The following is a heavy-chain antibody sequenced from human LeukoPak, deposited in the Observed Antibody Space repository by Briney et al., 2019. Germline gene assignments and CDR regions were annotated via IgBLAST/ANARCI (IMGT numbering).Heavy chain of an antibody. V-gene: IGHV1-2*06. Sequence: ASVKVSCKASGYTFTGYYMHWVLQAPGQGLEWMGRINPNSGGTNYAQKFQGRVTMTRDTSISTAYMELSRLRSDDTAVYYCARDLTIVVEDAFDIWGQGTMVTVSS. J-gene: IGHJ3*02. CDR3: ARDLTIVVEDAFDI. CDR1: GYTFTGYY. D-gene: IGHD3-22*01. CDR2: INPNSGGT.